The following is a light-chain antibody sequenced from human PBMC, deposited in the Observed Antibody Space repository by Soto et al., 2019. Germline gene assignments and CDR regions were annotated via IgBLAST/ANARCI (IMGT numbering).Light chain of an antibody. J-gene: IGKJ5*01. CDR1: QSVSSSY. CDR2: DAS. CDR3: QQRSDWPPIT. V-gene: IGKV3-11*01. Sequence: EIVLTQSPATLSLSPGERATLSCRAIQSVSSSYLAWYQQKPGQAPRLLIYDASNRATGIPARFSGSGSGTDFTLTISSLEPEDFAVYYCQQRSDWPPITFGQGTRLEIK.